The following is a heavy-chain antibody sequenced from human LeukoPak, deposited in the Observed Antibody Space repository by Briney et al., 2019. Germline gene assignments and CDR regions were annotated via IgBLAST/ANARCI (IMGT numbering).Heavy chain of an antibody. J-gene: IGHJ4*02. CDR3: ARSRDLWSGYKDYFDY. D-gene: IGHD3-3*01. CDR1: GGSISSYY. CDR2: IYYSGST. Sequence: SETLSLTCTVFGGSISSYYWSWIRQPPGKGLEWIGYIYYSGSTNYNPSLKSRVTISVDTSKNQFSLKLSSVTAADTAVYYCARSRDLWSGYKDYFDYWGQGTLVTVSS. V-gene: IGHV4-59*08.